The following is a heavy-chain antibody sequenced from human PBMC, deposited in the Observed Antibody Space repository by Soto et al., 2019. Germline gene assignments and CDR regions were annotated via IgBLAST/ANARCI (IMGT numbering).Heavy chain of an antibody. D-gene: IGHD6-13*01. CDR3: AKGMVPYMRGVAAAGTLGWFDP. V-gene: IGHV3-23*01. CDR2: ISGSGGST. Sequence: GGSLRLSCAASGFTFSSYAMSWVRQAPGKGLEWVSAISGSGGSTYYADSVKGRFTISRDNSKNTLYLQMNSLRAEDTAVYYCAKGMVPYMRGVAAAGTLGWFDPWGQGTLVTVSS. CDR1: GFTFSSYA. J-gene: IGHJ5*02.